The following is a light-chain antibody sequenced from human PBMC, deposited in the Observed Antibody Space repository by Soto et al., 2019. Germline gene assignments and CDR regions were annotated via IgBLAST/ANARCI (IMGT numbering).Light chain of an antibody. V-gene: IGKV3-20*01. Sequence: IVLTQSPDTLSLSPGERATLSCRASQSVSSSQLVWYQQKPGQAPRLLIYPASSRATGIPDRFSGSRSGTDFTLTVSELETEDFAGYYCQHYANSVWTFGQGTKVEIK. CDR2: PAS. J-gene: IGKJ1*01. CDR3: QHYANSVWT. CDR1: QSVSSSQ.